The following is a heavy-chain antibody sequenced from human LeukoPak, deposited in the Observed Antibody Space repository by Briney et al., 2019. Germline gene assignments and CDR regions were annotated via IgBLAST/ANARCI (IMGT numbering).Heavy chain of an antibody. J-gene: IGHJ4*02. V-gene: IGHV4-59*08. Sequence: SETLSLTCTVSGGSIRSDYWSWIRQPPGKGLEWVGYTHYSGSPNYNPSLTSRVTISVDTSRNQFSLKLSSVTAADTAVYYCARGRGYSYGGGADYWGQGTLVTVSS. CDR3: ARGRGYSYGGGADY. D-gene: IGHD5-18*01. CDR1: GGSIRSDY. CDR2: THYSGSP.